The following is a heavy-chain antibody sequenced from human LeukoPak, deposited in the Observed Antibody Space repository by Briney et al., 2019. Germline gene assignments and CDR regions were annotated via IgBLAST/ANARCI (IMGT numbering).Heavy chain of an antibody. CDR1: GGSISSYY. V-gene: IGHV4-59*08. Sequence: SETLSLTCTVSGGSISSYYWSWIRQPPGKALEWIVYIYYSGNTNYNPSLKSRVTISVDTSKNQFSLKLSSVTAADTAVYYCARGRRNYFDYWGQGTLVTVSS. J-gene: IGHJ4*02. CDR2: IYYSGNT. CDR3: ARGRRNYFDY.